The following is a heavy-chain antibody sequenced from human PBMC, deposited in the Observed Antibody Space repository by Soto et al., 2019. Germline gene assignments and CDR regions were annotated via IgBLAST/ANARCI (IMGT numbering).Heavy chain of an antibody. CDR3: ARDRGLAPPVAGNTHYYYSMDV. CDR1: GYSFTNYG. D-gene: IGHD6-19*01. Sequence: QDQLVQSGVEVKKPGASVKVSCKASGYSFTNYGITWVRQAPGQGFEWMGWISAYNGNTNYAQKFQGRVTMTTDASTSTAYLELRSLRSDDTAVYYCARDRGLAPPVAGNTHYYYSMDVWGKGTTVTVSS. CDR2: ISAYNGNT. V-gene: IGHV1-18*01. J-gene: IGHJ6*03.